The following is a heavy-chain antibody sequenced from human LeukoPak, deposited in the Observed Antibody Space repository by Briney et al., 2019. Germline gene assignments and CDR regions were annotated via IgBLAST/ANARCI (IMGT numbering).Heavy chain of an antibody. CDR3: VNSSSWGIDY. CDR1: GGSISSGGYY. CDR2: IYYSGST. Sequence: SSETLSLTCTVSGGSISSGGYYWSWIRQHPGKGLEWIGYIYYSGSTYYNPSLKSRVTISVDTSKNQFSLKLSSMTAADTAVYYCVNSSSWGIDYWGQGTLVTVSS. D-gene: IGHD6-13*01. V-gene: IGHV4-31*03. J-gene: IGHJ4*02.